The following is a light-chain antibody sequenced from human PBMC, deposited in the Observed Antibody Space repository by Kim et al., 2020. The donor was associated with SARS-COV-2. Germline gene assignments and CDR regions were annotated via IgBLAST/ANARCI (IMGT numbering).Light chain of an antibody. Sequence: SYELTQPPSVSVPPGKTARITCGGNNIGSKSVHWYQQKPGQAPVVVIYYDSDRPSGIPERFSGSNSGNTATLTISRVEAGDEADYYCQVWDSSSDHRVFGGGTQLTVL. J-gene: IGLJ3*02. CDR1: NIGSKS. CDR3: QVWDSSSDHRV. CDR2: YDS. V-gene: IGLV3-21*04.